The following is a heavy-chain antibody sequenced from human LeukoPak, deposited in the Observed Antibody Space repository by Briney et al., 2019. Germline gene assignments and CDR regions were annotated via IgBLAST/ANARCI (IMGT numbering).Heavy chain of an antibody. CDR3: ARANYYGSGSYYFPY. CDR2: INHSGST. V-gene: IGHV4-34*01. J-gene: IGHJ4*02. Sequence: SETLSLTCTVSGGSISSYYWSWIRQPPGKGLEWIGEINHSGSTNYNPSLKSRVTISVDTSKNQFSLKLSSVTAADTAVYYCARANYYGSGSYYFPYWGQGTLVTVSS. D-gene: IGHD3-10*01. CDR1: GGSISSYY.